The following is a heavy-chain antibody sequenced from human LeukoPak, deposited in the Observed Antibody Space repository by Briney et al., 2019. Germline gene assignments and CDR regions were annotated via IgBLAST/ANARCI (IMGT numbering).Heavy chain of an antibody. CDR3: ARDSSGSYYYYMDV. V-gene: IGHV1-2*02. J-gene: IGHJ6*03. Sequence: ASVKVSCKASGYTFTSYAMNWVRQAPGQGLEWMGWINPNSGGTNYAQKFQGRVTMTRDTSISTAYMELSRLRSDDTAVYYCARDSSGSYYYYMDVWGKGTTVTVSS. CDR1: GYTFTSYA. D-gene: IGHD3-22*01. CDR2: INPNSGGT.